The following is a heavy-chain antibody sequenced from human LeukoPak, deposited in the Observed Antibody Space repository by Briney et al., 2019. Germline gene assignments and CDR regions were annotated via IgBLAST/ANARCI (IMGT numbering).Heavy chain of an antibody. CDR3: ARDTYYYDSSGLYYFDY. D-gene: IGHD3-22*01. J-gene: IGHJ4*02. Sequence: SETLSLTCTVSGGSISSYYWSWLRQPAGKGLEWIGRIYTSGSTNYNPSLKSRVTMSVDTSKNQFSLKLSSVTAADTAVYYCARDTYYYDSSGLYYFDYWGQGTLVTVSS. CDR1: GGSISSYY. CDR2: IYTSGST. V-gene: IGHV4-4*07.